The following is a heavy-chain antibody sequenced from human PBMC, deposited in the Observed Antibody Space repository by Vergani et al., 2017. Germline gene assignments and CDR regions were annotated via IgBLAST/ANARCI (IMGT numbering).Heavy chain of an antibody. CDR1: GFTVSSNY. Sequence: EVQLVESGGGLIQPGGSLRLSCAASGFTVSSNYMSWVRQAPGKGLEWVSVIYSGGSTYYADSVKGRFTISRDNSKNTLYLQMNSLRAEDMAVYYCARDYGPSSSWYGGYYYYYGMDVWGQGTTVTVSS. V-gene: IGHV3-53*01. J-gene: IGHJ6*02. D-gene: IGHD6-13*01. CDR2: IYSGGST. CDR3: ARDYGPSSSWYGGYYYYYGMDV.